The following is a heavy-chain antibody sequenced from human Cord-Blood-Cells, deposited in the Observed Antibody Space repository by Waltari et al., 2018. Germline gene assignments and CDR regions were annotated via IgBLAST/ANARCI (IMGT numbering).Heavy chain of an antibody. D-gene: IGHD6-13*01. J-gene: IGHJ1*01. CDR2: INPNSGGT. Sequence: QVQLVQSGAEVKKPGASVKVSCKASGYTFTGDYMHWVRPAPGQGLEWMGWINPNSGGTNYAQKFQGWVTMTRDMSISTAYMELSRLRSDDTAVYYCARGPIAAAGTEYFQHWGQGTLVTVSS. V-gene: IGHV1-2*04. CDR1: GYTFTGDY. CDR3: ARGPIAAAGTEYFQH.